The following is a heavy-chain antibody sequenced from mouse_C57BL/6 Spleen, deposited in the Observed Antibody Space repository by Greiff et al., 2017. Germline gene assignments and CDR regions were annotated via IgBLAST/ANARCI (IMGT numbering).Heavy chain of an antibody. Sequence: VKLQESGAELARPGASVKLSCKASGYTFTSYGISWVKQRTGQGLEWIGEIYPRSGNTYYNEKFKDKATLTADKSSSTAYMELRSLTSEDSAVYVCAIERGDGRGSYAMDYWGQGTSVTVSS. D-gene: IGHD6-1*01. V-gene: IGHV1-81*01. CDR3: AIERGDGRGSYAMDY. CDR2: IYPRSGNT. CDR1: GYTFTSYG. J-gene: IGHJ4*01.